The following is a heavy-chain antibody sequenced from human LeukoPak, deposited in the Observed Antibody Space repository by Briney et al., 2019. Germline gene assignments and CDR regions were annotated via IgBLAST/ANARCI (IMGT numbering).Heavy chain of an antibody. V-gene: IGHV4-61*02. J-gene: IGHJ3*02. Sequence: SETLSLTCTVSGGSISSGSYYWSWIRQPAGKGLEWIGRIYTSGSTNYNPSLKSRVTISVDTSKNQFSLKLSSVTAADTAVYYCARVERIAAAGMVDIWGQGTMVTVSS. D-gene: IGHD6-13*01. CDR1: GGSISSGSYY. CDR3: ARVERIAAAGMVDI. CDR2: IYTSGST.